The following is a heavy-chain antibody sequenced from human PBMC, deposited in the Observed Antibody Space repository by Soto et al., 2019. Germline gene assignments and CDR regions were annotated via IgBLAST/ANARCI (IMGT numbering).Heavy chain of an antibody. J-gene: IGHJ1*01. CDR1: GFNFSNYG. CDR2: IWYDGSNK. CDR3: ARNGEMPTTCQH. Sequence: QVQQVESGGGVVQPGRSLRLSCAVSGFNFSNYGMHWVRQAPGKGLEWVAVIWYDGSNKYYIDSVKGRFTISRDNSKNTLYLQMDSLRAEDTALYYCARNGEMPTTCQHWGQGTLVTVSS. V-gene: IGHV3-33*01. D-gene: IGHD1-26*01.